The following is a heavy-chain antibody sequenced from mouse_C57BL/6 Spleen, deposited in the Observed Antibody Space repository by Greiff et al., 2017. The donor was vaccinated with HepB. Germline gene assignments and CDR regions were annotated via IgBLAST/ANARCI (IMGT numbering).Heavy chain of an antibody. V-gene: IGHV1-64*01. CDR3: AREFITTFRYFDV. Sequence: QVQLQQPGAELVKPGASVKLSCKASGYTFTSYWMHWVKQRPGQGLEWIGMIHPNSGSTNYNEKFKSKATLTVDKSSSTAYMQLSSLTSEDSAVYHCAREFITTFRYFDVWGTGTTVTVSS. D-gene: IGHD1-1*01. J-gene: IGHJ1*03. CDR2: IHPNSGST. CDR1: GYTFTSYW.